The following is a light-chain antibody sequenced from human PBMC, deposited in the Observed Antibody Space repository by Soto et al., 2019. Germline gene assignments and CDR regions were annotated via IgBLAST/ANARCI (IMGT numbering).Light chain of an antibody. CDR2: AAS. Sequence: DIHMTQSPSSLSASVGDRVTITCRASQSISMYLNWYQQKEGKAPKLLIYAASNLQTGVPSRFSGSGSGTEFTLTIRSLQPEDVATYYCQQSYTTPPRTFAQGTKVEIK. CDR1: QSISMY. J-gene: IGKJ1*01. CDR3: QQSYTTPPRT. V-gene: IGKV1-39*01.